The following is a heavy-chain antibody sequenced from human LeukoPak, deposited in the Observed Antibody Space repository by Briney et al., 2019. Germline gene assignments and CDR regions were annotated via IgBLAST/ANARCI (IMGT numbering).Heavy chain of an antibody. CDR3: ARVCLLWQLTNYYYYYMDV. Sequence: GASVKVSCKASGYTFTSYDINWVRQATGQGLEWMGWMNPNSGNTGYAQKFQGRVTMTRDTSISTAYMELSSLRSDETAVYYCARVCLLWQLTNYYYYYMDVWGKGTTVTVSS. J-gene: IGHJ6*03. D-gene: IGHD6-6*01. CDR2: MNPNSGNT. CDR1: GYTFTSYD. V-gene: IGHV1-8*01.